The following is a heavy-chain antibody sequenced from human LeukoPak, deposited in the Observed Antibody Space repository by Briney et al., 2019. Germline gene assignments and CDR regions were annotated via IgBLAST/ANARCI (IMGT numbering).Heavy chain of an antibody. V-gene: IGHV4-59*01. CDR2: MYHTGIS. CDR3: ARMLGGGSHASSFDS. CDR1: ARSTSSYY. Sequence: SETLSLTCTVSARSTSSYYWSWIRQPPGKGLEWIGYMYHTGISSYNPSLRSRVTVSLDTSENQFSLKLHSVTPADTAMYYCARMLGGGSHASSFDSWGQGTLVTVSS. J-gene: IGHJ4*02. D-gene: IGHD1-26*01.